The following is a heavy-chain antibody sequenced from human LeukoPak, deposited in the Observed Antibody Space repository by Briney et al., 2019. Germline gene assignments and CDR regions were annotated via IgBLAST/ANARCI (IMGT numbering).Heavy chain of an antibody. J-gene: IGHJ5*02. CDR3: ARHPRRGFFCSSTSCHGWFDP. CDR2: INHSGST. CDR1: GGSFSGYY. Sequence: PSETLSLTCAVYGGSFSGYYWSWIRQPPGKGLEWIGEINHSGSTNYNPSLKSRVTISVDTSKNQFSLKLSSVTAADTAVYYCARHPRRGFFCSSTSCHGWFDPWGQGTLVTVSS. V-gene: IGHV4-34*01. D-gene: IGHD2-2*01.